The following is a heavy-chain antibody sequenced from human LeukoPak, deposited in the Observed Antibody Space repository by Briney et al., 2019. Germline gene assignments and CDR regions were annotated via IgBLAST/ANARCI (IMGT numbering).Heavy chain of an antibody. J-gene: IGHJ4*02. Sequence: GGSLRLSCAASGYTFDDYAMHWVRQAPGKDLEWVSDICGNRGSIGYADSVKSRFTNSRDNAKNSLYLQRNSLRAEDTALYYCVKDIVYGADGHFDYWGQGTLVTVSS. CDR2: ICGNRGSI. D-gene: IGHD4-17*01. CDR1: GYTFDDYA. CDR3: VKDIVYGADGHFDY. V-gene: IGHV3-9*01.